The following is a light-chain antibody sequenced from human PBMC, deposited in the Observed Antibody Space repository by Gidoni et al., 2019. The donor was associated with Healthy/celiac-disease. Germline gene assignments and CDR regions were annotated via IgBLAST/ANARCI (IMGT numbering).Light chain of an antibody. V-gene: IGKV1-39*01. CDR2: AAS. J-gene: IGKJ1*01. CDR3: QQSYNTPQT. CDR1: QSISSF. Sequence: DIQMTQSPSSLSASVGDSVTITCRPSQSISSFLNWYQQKPGKAPKLLIYAASSLQSGVPSRFSGSGSGTDFTLTISSLQPEDFATYYCQQSYNTPQTCGQGTKVEIK.